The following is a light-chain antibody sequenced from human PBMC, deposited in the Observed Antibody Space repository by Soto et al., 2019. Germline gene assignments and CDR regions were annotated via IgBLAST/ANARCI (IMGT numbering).Light chain of an antibody. CDR1: TSDVGANNY. CDR2: DVS. CDR3: SSYTISNTGV. V-gene: IGLV2-14*03. J-gene: IGLJ3*02. Sequence: QSALTQPASVSGSHGQSITISCTGTTSDVGANNYVSWYQQHPGKAPKLMIYDVSNRPSGVSDRFSGSKSANTASLTISGLQAEDEADYYCSSYTISNTGVFGGGTKLTVL.